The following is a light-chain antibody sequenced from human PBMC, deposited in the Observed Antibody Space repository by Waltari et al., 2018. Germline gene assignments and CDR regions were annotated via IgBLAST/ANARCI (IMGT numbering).Light chain of an antibody. CDR2: NNN. Sequence: QSVLTQPHSASGAPGQRVNISCSASSSTVGGNPVSWYQQLPGTAPKFLIRNNNRRPSGVPKRFSGSKSCTSASRAISGLQSEDEAYYYCASWDDTLNGPVFGGGTKLTVL. V-gene: IGLV1-44*01. CDR3: ASWDDTLNGPV. J-gene: IGLJ3*02. CDR1: SSTVGGNP.